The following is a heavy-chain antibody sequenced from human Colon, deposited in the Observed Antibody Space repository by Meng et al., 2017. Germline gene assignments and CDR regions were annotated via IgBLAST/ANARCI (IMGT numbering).Heavy chain of an antibody. J-gene: IGHJ4*02. CDR3: ATASTFY. CDR1: GFTFSDSY. V-gene: IGHV3-72*01. Sequence: EVLLMNSGGGLVQPGEAWRLSCAASGFTFSDSYMDWFRQAPGKGLEWVGRIRNKAYSYTTEYAASVKGRFTVSRDDLKNSVYLQMNNLKTEDTAVYYCATASTFYWGRGTLVTVSS. CDR2: IRNKAYSYTT.